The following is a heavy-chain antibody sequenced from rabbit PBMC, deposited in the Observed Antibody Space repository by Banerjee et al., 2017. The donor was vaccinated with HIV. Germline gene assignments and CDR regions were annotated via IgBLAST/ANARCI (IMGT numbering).Heavy chain of an antibody. CDR2: IDTGGSA. V-gene: IGHV1S25*01. CDR1: GFDFSSNA. D-gene: IGHD6-1*01. Sequence: QEQLEESGGDLVKPGASLTLTCTASGFDFSSNAMCWVRQAPGKGLEYIGWIDTGGSAYYASWVNGRFTISKTSTTVTLQMTSLTAADTATYFCARVGYAGYAYSAGMGLW. CDR3: ARVGYAGYAYSAGMGL. J-gene: IGHJ4*01.